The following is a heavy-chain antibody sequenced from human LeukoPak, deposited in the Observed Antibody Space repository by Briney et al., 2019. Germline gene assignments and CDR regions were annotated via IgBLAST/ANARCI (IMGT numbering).Heavy chain of an antibody. J-gene: IGHJ3*02. V-gene: IGHV3-23*01. D-gene: IGHD6-19*01. CDR3: ANFAPLSSLIAVAGRNAFDI. Sequence: GGSLRLPCAASGFTFSSYAMSWVRQAPGKGLEWVSAISGSGGSTYYAGSVKGRFTISRDNSKNTLYLQMNSLRAEDTAVYYCANFAPLSSLIAVAGRNAFDIWGQGTMVTVSS. CDR2: ISGSGGST. CDR1: GFTFSSYA.